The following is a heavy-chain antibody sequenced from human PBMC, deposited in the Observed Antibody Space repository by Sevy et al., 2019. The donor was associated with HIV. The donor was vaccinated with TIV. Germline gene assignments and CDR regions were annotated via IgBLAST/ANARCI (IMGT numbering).Heavy chain of an antibody. CDR3: AREDNGSGHV. Sequence: GGSLRLSCAASGFTFSSYEMNWVRQAPGKGLEWVSFISDSGNTIYYADSVQGRFTFSRDNAKNSLYLQMNSLRAEDTAVYYCAREDNGSGHVWGKGTTVTVSS. CDR2: ISDSGNTI. D-gene: IGHD3-10*01. V-gene: IGHV3-48*03. J-gene: IGHJ6*04. CDR1: GFTFSSYE.